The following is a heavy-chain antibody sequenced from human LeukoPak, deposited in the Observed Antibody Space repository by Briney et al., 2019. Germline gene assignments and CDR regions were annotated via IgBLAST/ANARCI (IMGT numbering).Heavy chain of an antibody. V-gene: IGHV4-39*01. CDR1: GDSIRGSRFY. CDR3: ARHGHDTSGNYYVGWFDP. Sequence: ETLSLTCTVSGDSIRGSRFYWGWIRQPPGKGLEWIGSLSYSGSNYYNPSLSSRVSISVDTSNNQFYLNLISVTAADTAVYYCARHGHDTSGNYYVGWFDPWGQGTLVTVSS. D-gene: IGHD3-22*01. CDR2: LSYSGSN. J-gene: IGHJ5*02.